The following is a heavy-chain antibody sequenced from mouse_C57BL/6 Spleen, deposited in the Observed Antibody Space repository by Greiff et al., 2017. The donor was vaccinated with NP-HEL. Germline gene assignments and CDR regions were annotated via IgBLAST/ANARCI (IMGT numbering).Heavy chain of an antibody. D-gene: IGHD4-1*01. CDR2: IDPSDSET. J-gene: IGHJ3*01. CDR3: ARGLTGNWFAY. V-gene: IGHV1-52*01. Sequence: QVQLQQPGAELVRPGSSVKLSCKASGYTFTSYWMHWVKQRPIQGLEWIGNIDPSDSETHYNQKFKDKATLTVDKSSSTAYMQLSSLTSEDSAVYYCARGLTGNWFAYWGQGTLVTVSA. CDR1: GYTFTSYW.